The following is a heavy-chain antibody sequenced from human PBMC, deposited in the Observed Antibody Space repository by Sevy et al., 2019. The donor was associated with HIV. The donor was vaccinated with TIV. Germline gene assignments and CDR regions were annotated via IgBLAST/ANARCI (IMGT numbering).Heavy chain of an antibody. J-gene: IGHJ6*03. CDR1: GFMFSTDW. Sequence: GGSLRLSCVASGFMFSTDWMHWVRQAPGKGLVWVSRCDTDGSDTSYADSVKGRFTISRDNAKNTLYLQMNSLRAEDTAVYYCVRDRPGPKHYMDVWGKGTTVTVSS. V-gene: IGHV3-74*01. CDR3: VRDRPGPKHYMDV. CDR2: CDTDGSDT.